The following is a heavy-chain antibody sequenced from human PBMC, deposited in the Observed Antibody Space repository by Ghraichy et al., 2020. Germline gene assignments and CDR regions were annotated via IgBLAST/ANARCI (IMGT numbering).Heavy chain of an antibody. CDR1: GFTVSSNY. D-gene: IGHD3-10*01. J-gene: IGHJ6*03. CDR2: IYSGGST. CDR3: ARARNTMVRGSKADYYYYYMDV. V-gene: IGHV3-66*01. Sequence: GGSLRLSCAASGFTVSSNYMSWVRQAPGKGLEWVSVIYSGGSTYYADSVKGRFTISRDNSKNTLYLQMNSLRAEDTAVYYRARARNTMVRGSKADYYYYYMDVWGKGTTVTVSS.